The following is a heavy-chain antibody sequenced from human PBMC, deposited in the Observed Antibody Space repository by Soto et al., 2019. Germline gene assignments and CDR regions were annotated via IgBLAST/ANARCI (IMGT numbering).Heavy chain of an antibody. Sequence: QVQLQESGPGLVKPSQTLSLTCTVSGGSISSSGYYWSWIRQHPGKGLEWIGYIYDSGSTYYNPSLKSRVTISAYTSKNQFSLKLSSVTAADTAVYYCAREEGGGYDHRWFAPWGQGTLVTVSS. CDR1: GGSISSSGYY. CDR3: AREEGGGYDHRWFAP. J-gene: IGHJ5*02. CDR2: IYDSGST. D-gene: IGHD5-12*01. V-gene: IGHV4-31*03.